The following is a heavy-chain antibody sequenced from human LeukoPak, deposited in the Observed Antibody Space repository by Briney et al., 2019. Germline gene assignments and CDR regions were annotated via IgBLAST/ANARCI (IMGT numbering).Heavy chain of an antibody. CDR1: GFTFSSYS. CDR2: VSSSSSYI. V-gene: IGHV3-21*01. D-gene: IGHD4-17*01. J-gene: IGHJ4*02. CDR3: ARYEGVIYGDYLDY. Sequence: GGSLRLSCAASGFTFSSYSMKWVRQAPGKGLEWISSVSSSSSYIYYADSVKGRFTISRDNAKNSLYLQMNSLRAEDTAVYYCARYEGVIYGDYLDYWGQGSLVTVSS.